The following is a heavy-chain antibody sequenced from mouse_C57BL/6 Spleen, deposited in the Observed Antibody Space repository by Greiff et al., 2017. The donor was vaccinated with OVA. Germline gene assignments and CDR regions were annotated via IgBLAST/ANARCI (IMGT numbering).Heavy chain of an antibody. CDR3: ARAGPHDYVYWYFDV. CDR2: ISDGGSYT. V-gene: IGHV5-4*03. Sequence: EVMLVESGGGLVKPGGSLKLSCAASGFTFSSYAMSWVRQTPEKRLEWVATISDGGSYTYYPDNVKGRFTISRDNAKNNLYLQMSHLKSEDTAMYYCARAGPHDYVYWYFDVWGTGTTVTVSS. D-gene: IGHD2-4*01. J-gene: IGHJ1*03. CDR1: GFTFSSYA.